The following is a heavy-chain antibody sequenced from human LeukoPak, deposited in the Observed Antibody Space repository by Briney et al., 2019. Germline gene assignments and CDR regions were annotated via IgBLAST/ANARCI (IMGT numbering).Heavy chain of an antibody. CDR2: IIPILGIA. D-gene: IGHD6-19*01. J-gene: IGHJ4*02. CDR1: GGTFSSYA. V-gene: IGHV1-69*04. CDR3: AREAARSGWYDY. Sequence: SVKVSCKASGGTFSSYAISWVRQAPGQGLEWMGRIIPILGIANYAQKFQGRVTITADKSTSTAYMELSSLRSEDTAVYYCAREAARSGWYDYWGQGTLVTVTS.